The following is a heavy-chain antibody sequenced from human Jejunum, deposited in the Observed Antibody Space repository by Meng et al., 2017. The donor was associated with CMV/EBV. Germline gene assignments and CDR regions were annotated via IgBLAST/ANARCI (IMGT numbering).Heavy chain of an antibody. J-gene: IGHJ4*02. Sequence: SCKASAYIFTTCDRHWLRQVPEQRLEWIASINTGNDNTTSSRRFQCRVTITRDTSASTAYIELSYLRSEDTAVYYCARSRGDGYNLDYWGQGTLVTVSS. CDR3: ARSRGDGYNLDY. CDR2: INTGNDNT. CDR1: AYIFTTCD. V-gene: IGHV1-3*04. D-gene: IGHD5-24*01.